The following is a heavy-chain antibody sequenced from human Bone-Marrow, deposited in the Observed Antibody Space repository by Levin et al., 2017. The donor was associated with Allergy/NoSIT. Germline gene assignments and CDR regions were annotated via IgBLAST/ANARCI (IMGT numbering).Heavy chain of an antibody. V-gene: IGHV3-23*01. J-gene: IGHJ4*02. CDR3: EGVLGYCSGGSCYLGRTHPHY. CDR1: GFTFSSYA. CDR2: ISGSGGST. D-gene: IGHD2-15*01. Sequence: TGGSLRLSCAASGFTFSSYAMSWVRQAPGKGLEWVSAISGSGGSTYYADSVKGRFTISRDNSKNTLYLQMNSLRAEDTAVYYCEGVLGYCSGGSCYLGRTHPHYWGQGTLVTVSS.